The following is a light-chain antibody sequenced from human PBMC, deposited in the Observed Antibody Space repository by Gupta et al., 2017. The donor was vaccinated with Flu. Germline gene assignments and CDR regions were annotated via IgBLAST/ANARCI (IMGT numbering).Light chain of an antibody. Sequence: DIQMTQSPSSLSASVGDRVTITCQASQDISNYLNWYQQKPGKAPKLLIYDASNLETGVPSRFSGSGSGTDVTFTISSLQPEDIATYYCQQYDNTFGGGTKVEIK. CDR2: DAS. V-gene: IGKV1-33*01. CDR1: QDISNY. J-gene: IGKJ4*01. CDR3: QQYDNT.